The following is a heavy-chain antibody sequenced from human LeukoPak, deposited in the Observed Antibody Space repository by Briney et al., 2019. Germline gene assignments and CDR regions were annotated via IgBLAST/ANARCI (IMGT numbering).Heavy chain of an antibody. CDR1: GFTFTNYA. CDR3: AKGAEIDL. V-gene: IGHV3-23*01. CDR2: VTGPGDTT. J-gene: IGHJ5*02. Sequence: ARSLRLSCATSGFTFTNYAMNWVPQAPGKGLEWVSAVTGPGDTTYYADSVKGRFFMSREDSKTTVYLQMNSLRAEDTAIYYCAKGAEIDLWGQGTLVS. D-gene: IGHD3-16*01.